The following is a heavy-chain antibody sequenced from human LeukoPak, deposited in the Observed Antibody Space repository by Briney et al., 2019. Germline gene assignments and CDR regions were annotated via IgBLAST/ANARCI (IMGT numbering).Heavy chain of an antibody. CDR3: ARPYPKDDSCGFDY. CDR2: IWYDGSNK. Sequence: PGRSLRLSCAASGFTFSSYGMHWVRQAPGKGLEWVALIWYDGSNKYYADSVKGRFTISRDNSKNTLYLQMNSLRAEDTAVYYCARPYPKDDSCGFDYWGQGTLVTVSS. CDR1: GFTFSSYG. J-gene: IGHJ4*02. V-gene: IGHV3-33*01. D-gene: IGHD3-22*01.